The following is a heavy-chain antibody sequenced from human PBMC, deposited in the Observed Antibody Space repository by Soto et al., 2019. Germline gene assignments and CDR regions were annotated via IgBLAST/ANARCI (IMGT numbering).Heavy chain of an antibody. Sequence: SETVSLTCTVSGGTISSGGYYWSWIRQHPGKGLEWIGYIYYSGSTYYNPSLKSRVTISVDTSKNQFSLKLSSVTAADTAVYYCAISSTRANYFDNWGQGTLVTVSS. CDR3: AISSTRANYFDN. CDR1: GGTISSGGYY. J-gene: IGHJ4*02. D-gene: IGHD2-2*01. V-gene: IGHV4-31*03. CDR2: IYYSGST.